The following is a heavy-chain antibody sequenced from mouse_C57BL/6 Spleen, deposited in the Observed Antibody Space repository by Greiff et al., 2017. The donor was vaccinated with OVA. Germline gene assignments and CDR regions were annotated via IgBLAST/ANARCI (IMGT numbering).Heavy chain of an antibody. CDR3: TTGWLLRS. Sequence: VQLQQSGAELVRPGASVKLSCTASGFNIKDDYMHWVKQRPEQGLEWIGWIDPENGDTEYASKFQGKATITADTSSNTAYLQLSSLTSEDTAVYYCTTGWLLRSWGQGTTLTVSS. CDR2: IDPENGDT. D-gene: IGHD2-3*01. CDR1: GFNIKDDY. V-gene: IGHV14-4*01. J-gene: IGHJ2*01.